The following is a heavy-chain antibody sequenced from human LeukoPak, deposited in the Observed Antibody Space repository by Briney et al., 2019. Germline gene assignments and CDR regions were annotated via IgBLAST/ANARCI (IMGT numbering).Heavy chain of an antibody. D-gene: IGHD5-24*01. CDR2: ISSSSSDT. V-gene: IGHV3-11*06. CDR3: ARGSRTIELGDDY. J-gene: IGHJ4*02. Sequence: PGGSLRLSCAASGFTFSDSYMSWIRQTPGKGLEWLSYISSSSSDTNYAESVKGRFTISRDNAKNSLYLQMNSLRAEDTAVYYCARGSRTIELGDDYWGQGTLVTVSS. CDR1: GFTFSDSY.